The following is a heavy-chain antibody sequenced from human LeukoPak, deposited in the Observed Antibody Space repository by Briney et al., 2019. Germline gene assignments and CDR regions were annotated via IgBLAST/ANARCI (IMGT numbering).Heavy chain of an antibody. CDR1: GYTLTELS. CDR3: ATGVAVAGPFDY. Sequence: ASVKVSCKVSGYTLTELSMHWVRQAPGKGLEWMGGFDPEDGETIYAQKFQGRVTMTEDTSTDTAYMELSSLRSEDTAVYYCATGVAVAGPFDYWGQGTLATVSS. V-gene: IGHV1-24*01. D-gene: IGHD6-19*01. CDR2: FDPEDGET. J-gene: IGHJ4*02.